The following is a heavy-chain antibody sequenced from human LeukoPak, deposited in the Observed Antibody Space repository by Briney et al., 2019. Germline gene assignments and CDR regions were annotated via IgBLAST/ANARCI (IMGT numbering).Heavy chain of an antibody. CDR2: INQDGSEI. D-gene: IGHD3-22*01. J-gene: IGHJ4*02. CDR3: ARDESYSSDY. CDR1: GFTFSRYW. Sequence: GESLKISCAASGFTFSRYWMSWVRQAPGKGLEWLANINQDGSEIYYVDSVKGRFTISRDNAKSSLYLQMNGLRAEDTAVYYCARDESYSSDYWGQGTLVTVSS. V-gene: IGHV3-7*05.